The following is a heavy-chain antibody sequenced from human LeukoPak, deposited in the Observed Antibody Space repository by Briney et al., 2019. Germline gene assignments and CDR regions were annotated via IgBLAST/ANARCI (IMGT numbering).Heavy chain of an antibody. CDR3: ARVLSWGRGIDY. CDR2: IHSSGGT. CDR1: GGSISYF. J-gene: IGHJ4*02. V-gene: IGHV4-4*07. Sequence: SETLSLTCTVSGGSISYFWTWIRQPAGKGLEWIGRIHSSGGTNYNPSLRSRVTMSVDTSKNQFSLKLSSVTAADTAVYYCARVLSWGRGIDYWGQGTLVTVSS. D-gene: IGHD6-13*01.